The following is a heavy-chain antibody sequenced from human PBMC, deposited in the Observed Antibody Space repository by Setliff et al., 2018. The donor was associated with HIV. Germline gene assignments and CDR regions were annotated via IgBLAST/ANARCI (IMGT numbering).Heavy chain of an antibody. J-gene: IGHJ3*02. Sequence: TLSLTCTVAGDSISGGGYFWSWVRQHPGKGLEWIGYIYYTGNAYYNPSLKSRSTISIDTCKNQFSLNLNSVTAADTAVYYCARVPRIKTLRNAFDIWGQGTMVTVSS. V-gene: IGHV4-31*03. CDR1: GDSISGGGYF. CDR2: IYYTGNA. D-gene: IGHD3-10*01. CDR3: ARVPRIKTLRNAFDI.